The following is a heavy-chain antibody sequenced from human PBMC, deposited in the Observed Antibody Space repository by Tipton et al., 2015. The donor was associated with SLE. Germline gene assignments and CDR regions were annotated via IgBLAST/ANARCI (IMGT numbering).Heavy chain of an antibody. J-gene: IGHJ4*02. Sequence: SLRLSCAASGFTFSSYWMSWVRQAPGKGLEWVSNIKQDGSEKYYVDSVKGRFTISRDNAKNSLYLQINSLRAEDTAVYYCARDGEWLRFDPHWGFDYWGQGTLVTVSS. V-gene: IGHV3-7*01. D-gene: IGHD5-12*01. CDR2: IKQDGSEK. CDR3: ARDGEWLRFDPHWGFDY. CDR1: GFTFSSYW.